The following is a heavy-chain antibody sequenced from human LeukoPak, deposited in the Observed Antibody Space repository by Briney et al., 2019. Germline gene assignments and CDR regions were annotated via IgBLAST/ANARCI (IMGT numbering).Heavy chain of an antibody. D-gene: IGHD3-22*01. J-gene: IGHJ6*02. CDR1: GFTFSSYG. Sequence: WGSLTLSCAASGFTFSSYGMHWVRQAPGKGLEWVAVISYDGSNKYYADSVKARFTISRDNSKNTLYLQMNSLRAEDTAVYYCAKDIAPMIVVVMTYGMDVWGQGTTGTASS. CDR2: ISYDGSNK. CDR3: AKDIAPMIVVVMTYGMDV. V-gene: IGHV3-30*18.